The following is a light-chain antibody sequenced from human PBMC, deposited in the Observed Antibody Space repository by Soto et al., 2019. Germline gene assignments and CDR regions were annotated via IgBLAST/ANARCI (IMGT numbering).Light chain of an antibody. CDR1: QSVRSSY. V-gene: IGKV3-11*01. Sequence: EIVLTQSPGTLALSPGERATLSCSASQSVRSSYLAWYQQKPGQAHRLLIYDASNRATGIPARFSGSGSGTDFTLTISSLEPEDFAVYYCQQRSNWPIITFGQGTRLEIK. CDR2: DAS. J-gene: IGKJ5*01. CDR3: QQRSNWPIIT.